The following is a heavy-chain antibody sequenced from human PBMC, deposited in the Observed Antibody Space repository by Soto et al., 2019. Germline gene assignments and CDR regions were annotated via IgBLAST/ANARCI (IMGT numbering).Heavy chain of an antibody. CDR3: XXXXXXXXYXWFDP. Sequence: QITLKESGPTLVKPTQTLTLTCTFSGFSLTTRGVGVGWIRQPPGKALECLALIYWDDDKRFTPSLQSRLSXXXXXXXXXXXXXXXXXXXXXXXXXXXXXXXXXXXYXWFDPWGQGTLVSVSS. CDR2: IYWDDDK. J-gene: IGHJ5*02. CDR1: GFSLTTRGVG. V-gene: IGHV2-5*02.